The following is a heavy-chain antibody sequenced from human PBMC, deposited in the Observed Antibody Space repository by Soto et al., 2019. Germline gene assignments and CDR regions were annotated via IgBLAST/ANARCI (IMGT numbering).Heavy chain of an antibody. J-gene: IGHJ6*02. CDR3: ARQDPFGSDYYGMDV. CDR1: GYSFTSYW. CDR2: IYPGDSDT. D-gene: IGHD3-10*01. Sequence: LGESLKISCKGSGYSFTSYWIGWVRQMPGKGLEWMGIIYPGDSDTRYSPSFQGQVTISADKSISTAYLQWSSLKASDTAMYYCARQDPFGSDYYGMDVWGQGTTVTVSS. V-gene: IGHV5-51*01.